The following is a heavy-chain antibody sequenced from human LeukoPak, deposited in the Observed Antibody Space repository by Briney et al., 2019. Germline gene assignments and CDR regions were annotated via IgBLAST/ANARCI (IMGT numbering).Heavy chain of an antibody. CDR3: ARVSGTTWRIRFDP. D-gene: IGHD1-1*01. V-gene: IGHV1-2*02. Sequence: ASVKVSCKASGYTFTGYYMHWVRQAPGQGLEWMGWINPNSGGTNYAQKFQGRVTMTRDTSISTAYMELSRLRSDDTAVYYCARVSGTTWRIRFDPWGQGTLVTVSS. J-gene: IGHJ5*02. CDR2: INPNSGGT. CDR1: GYTFTGYY.